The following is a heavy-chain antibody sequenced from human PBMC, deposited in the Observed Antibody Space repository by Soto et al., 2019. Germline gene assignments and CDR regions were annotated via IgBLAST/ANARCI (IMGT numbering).Heavy chain of an antibody. V-gene: IGHV1-18*01. J-gene: IGHJ6*03. CDR1: GYTFTSYG. CDR2: ISAYNGNT. Sequence: QVQLVQSGAEVKKPGASVKVSCKASGYTFTSYGISWVRQAPGQGLAWMGWISAYNGNTNYAQKLQGRVTMTTDTSKSTAYIELRSLRSDDKAVYYCARVGVRPAAQHHYYYDYMDVWGKGTTVTVSS. CDR3: ARVGVRPAAQHHYYYDYMDV. D-gene: IGHD2-2*01.